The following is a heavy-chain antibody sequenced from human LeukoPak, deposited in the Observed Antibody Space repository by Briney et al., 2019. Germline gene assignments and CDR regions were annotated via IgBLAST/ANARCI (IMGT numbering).Heavy chain of an antibody. CDR3: TLRNF. Sequence: SETLSLTCAVYGGSLSGYYWSWIRQPPGKGLEWIGEINHSGNTNYNPSLKSRVTMSVDTSMNHFYLKLSSVTAADTAVYFCTLRNFWGQGSLVTVSS. CDR2: INHSGNT. CDR1: GGSLSGYY. V-gene: IGHV4-34*01. J-gene: IGHJ4*02.